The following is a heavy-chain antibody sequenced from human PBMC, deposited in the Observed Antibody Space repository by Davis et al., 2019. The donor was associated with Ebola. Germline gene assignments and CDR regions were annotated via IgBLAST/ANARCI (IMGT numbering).Heavy chain of an antibody. CDR3: VKDESSGWFFYYYGMDV. J-gene: IGHJ6*02. CDR1: GFTFSSYA. V-gene: IGHV3-64D*08. CDR2: ISSNGGST. Sequence: PGGSLRLSCSASGFTFSSYAMHWVRQAPGKGLEYVSAISSNGGSTYYADSVKGRFTISRDNSKNTLYLQMSSLRAEDTAVYYCVKDESSGWFFYYYGMDVWGHVTTVTVSS. D-gene: IGHD6-19*01.